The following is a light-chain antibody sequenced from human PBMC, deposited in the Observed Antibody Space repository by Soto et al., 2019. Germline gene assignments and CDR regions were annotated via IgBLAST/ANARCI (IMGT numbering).Light chain of an antibody. V-gene: IGLV2-14*01. CDR1: SSDVGGYNY. Sequence: QSVLTRPVSVSGSPGQSITISCTGTSSDVGGYNYVSWYQQHPGKAPKLMIYDVSNRPSGVSNRFSGSKSGNTASLTISGLQAEDEADYYCSSYTSSIPYVFGTGTKVTV. J-gene: IGLJ1*01. CDR2: DVS. CDR3: SSYTSSIPYV.